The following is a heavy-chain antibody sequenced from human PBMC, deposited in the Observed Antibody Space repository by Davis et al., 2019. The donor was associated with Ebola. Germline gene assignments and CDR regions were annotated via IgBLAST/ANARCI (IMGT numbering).Heavy chain of an antibody. J-gene: IGHJ5*02. CDR2: ISATGGST. CDR3: AKLNDGWIRPNWFDP. CDR1: GFTFSSDA. D-gene: IGHD5-24*01. Sequence: PGGSLRLSCAASGFTFSSDAMSWVRQAPGKGLEWVSVISATGGSTYYADSVKGRFTISRDNSKNTLYLQMNSLRAEDTAIYYCAKLNDGWIRPNWFDPWGQGTLVTVSS. V-gene: IGHV3-23*01.